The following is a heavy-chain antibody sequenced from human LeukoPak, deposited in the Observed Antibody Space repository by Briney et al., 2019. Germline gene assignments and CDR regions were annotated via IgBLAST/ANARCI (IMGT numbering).Heavy chain of an antibody. J-gene: IGHJ5*02. CDR1: GGSFSDYY. CDR2: INYSGST. CDR3: ARRAFYGDYGFNP. Sequence: SETLSLTCAVYGGSFSDYYWSWIRQPPGKGLEWIGEINYSGSTNYNPSLKSRVTISVDTSKYQFSLNLSSVTAADTAVYYCARRAFYGDYGFNPWGQGTLVTVSS. D-gene: IGHD4-17*01. V-gene: IGHV4-34*01.